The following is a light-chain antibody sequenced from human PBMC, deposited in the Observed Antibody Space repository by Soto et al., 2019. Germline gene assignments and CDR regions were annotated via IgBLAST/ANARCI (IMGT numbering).Light chain of an antibody. CDR2: AAS. Sequence: DIQMTQSPSSLSASVGDRVTITCRASQSISNYLSWYQQKPGKVPNLLIYAASSLQSGVPSRFSGSGSGTDFTLTISSLRPEDFATYYCQQSYSTPTFGQGTKVDIK. V-gene: IGKV1-39*01. J-gene: IGKJ1*01. CDR1: QSISNY. CDR3: QQSYSTPT.